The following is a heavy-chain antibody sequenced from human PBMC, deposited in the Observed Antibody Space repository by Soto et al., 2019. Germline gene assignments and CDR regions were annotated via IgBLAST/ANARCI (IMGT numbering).Heavy chain of an antibody. V-gene: IGHV1-2*02. CDR1: GYTFSGFY. J-gene: IGHJ4*02. CDR2: INPNSGGT. CDR3: ASAAVTGTAGLDF. D-gene: IGHD6-19*01. Sequence: ASVKVSCKASGYTFSGFYMHWVRQAPGQGLEWMGWINPNSGGTKSVEKFQGRVTMTRDTSISTAYMELSRLTSDDTAVYYCASAAVTGTAGLDFWGQGTRVTVSS.